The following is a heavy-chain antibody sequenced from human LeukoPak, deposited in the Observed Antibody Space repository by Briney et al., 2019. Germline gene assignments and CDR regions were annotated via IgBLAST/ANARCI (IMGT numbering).Heavy chain of an antibody. D-gene: IGHD3-9*01. V-gene: IGHV4-4*02. CDR2: IYHSGST. CDR1: GGSISTTHW. Sequence: PSETLSLTCAVSGGSISTTHWWSWLRQPPGKGLEWIGEIYHSGSTNYNPSLKSRVTISVDKSKNHFSLKLISVTAADTAVYYCARKTYYDILIDRWGQGTLVTVSS. J-gene: IGHJ5*02. CDR3: ARKTYYDILIDR.